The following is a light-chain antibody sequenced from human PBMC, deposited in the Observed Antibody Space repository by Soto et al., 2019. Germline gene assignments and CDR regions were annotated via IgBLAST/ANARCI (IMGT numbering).Light chain of an antibody. CDR1: SSDVGGYNF. J-gene: IGLJ3*02. Sequence: QSALTQPASVSGSPGQSITISCTGISSDVGGYNFVSWYQQHPGKAPKLMIYEDSNRPSGVSNRFSGSKSGNTASLTISGLQAEDEADYYCSSYINSSTLVFGGGTKLTVL. CDR3: SSYINSSTLV. CDR2: EDS. V-gene: IGLV2-14*01.